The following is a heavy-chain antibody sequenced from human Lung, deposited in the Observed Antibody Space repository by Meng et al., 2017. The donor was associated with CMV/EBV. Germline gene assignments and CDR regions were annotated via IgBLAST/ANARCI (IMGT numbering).Heavy chain of an antibody. CDR2: IPHRGSS. Sequence: QVQFPESAPALSKPSETPALTCAGSGDSITNHNWWAWVRQPPGKGLEWIGEIPHRGSSAYNPSLKSRVSMSIDKSKNQFSLKLTSVTAADTAVYHCLRRSGGSVWGQGTLVTVSS. D-gene: IGHD3-10*01. CDR3: LRRSGGSV. CDR1: GDSITNHNW. J-gene: IGHJ1*01. V-gene: IGHV4-4*02.